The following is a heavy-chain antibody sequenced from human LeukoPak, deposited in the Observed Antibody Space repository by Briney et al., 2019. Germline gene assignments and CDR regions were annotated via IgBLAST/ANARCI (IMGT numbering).Heavy chain of an antibody. J-gene: IGHJ5*01. CDR2: ISGNTGAT. CDR3: ARKWWENWFDS. D-gene: IGHD2-15*01. V-gene: IGHV3-23*01. CDR1: GFTFKNFV. Sequence: GGSLRLSFAASGFTFKNFVMTWVRQAPGQGLDWVSAISGNTGATYYADSVKGRFTISRDNSKNTLYLQMNSLRAEDTAVYYCARKWWENWFDSWGQGALVTVSS.